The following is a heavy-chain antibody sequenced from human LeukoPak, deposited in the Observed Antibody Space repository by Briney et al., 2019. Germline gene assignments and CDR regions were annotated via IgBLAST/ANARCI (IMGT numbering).Heavy chain of an antibody. V-gene: IGHV1-18*01. CDR2: IRVYNGNT. D-gene: IGHD2-21*02. Sequence: SLKVSCKASGYTFTSYGISWVRQAPGQGLEWMGWIRVYNGNTNYAQKLQGRVTMTTDTYTSTVYMELRSLRSDDTAVYYCARRGGGGGDYDFDYWGQGTLVTVS. CDR1: GYTFTSYG. CDR3: ARRGGGGGDYDFDY. J-gene: IGHJ4*02.